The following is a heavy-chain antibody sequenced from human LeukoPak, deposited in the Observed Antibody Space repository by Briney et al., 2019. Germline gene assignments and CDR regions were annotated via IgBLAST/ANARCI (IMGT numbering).Heavy chain of an antibody. CDR3: ARDQDYYDILTGYYSYDAFDI. V-gene: IGHV4-30-4*02. Sequence: SETLSLTCTVSGGSISRGDYYWSWIRQPPGKGLEWIGYIYYSGSTDYNPSLKSRVTISVDTSKNQFSLKLSSVTAADTAVYYCARDQDYYDILTGYYSYDAFDIWGQGTMVTVSS. CDR1: GGSISRGDYY. CDR2: IYYSGST. J-gene: IGHJ3*02. D-gene: IGHD3-9*01.